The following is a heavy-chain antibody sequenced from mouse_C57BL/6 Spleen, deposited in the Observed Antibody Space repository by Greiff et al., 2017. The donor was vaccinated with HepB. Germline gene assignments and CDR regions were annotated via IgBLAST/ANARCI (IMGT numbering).Heavy chain of an antibody. CDR2: INPSSGYT. CDR3: ARSYYGSSYGFAY. Sequence: QVQLQQSGAELAKPGASVKLSCKASGYTFTSYWMHWVKQRPGQGLEWIGYINPSSGYTKYNQKFKDKATLTADKSSSTAYMQLSSLTYEDSEVYYCARSYYGSSYGFAYWGQGTLVTVSA. J-gene: IGHJ3*01. CDR1: GYTFTSYW. D-gene: IGHD1-1*01. V-gene: IGHV1-7*01.